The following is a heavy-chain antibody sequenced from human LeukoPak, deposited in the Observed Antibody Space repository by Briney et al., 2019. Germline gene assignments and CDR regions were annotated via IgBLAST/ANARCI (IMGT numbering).Heavy chain of an antibody. CDR2: ISGGGGST. Sequence: PGGSLRLSCAASGFTFSSYAMTWARQAPGKGLEWVSTISGGGGSTYYADSVKGRFTISRDNSKNILYLQMNSLKAEDTAVHYCAKGAWIFYLCSGGNCYFDYWGQGTLVTVSS. CDR3: AKGAWIFYLCSGGNCYFDY. D-gene: IGHD2-15*01. CDR1: GFTFSSYA. V-gene: IGHV3-23*01. J-gene: IGHJ4*02.